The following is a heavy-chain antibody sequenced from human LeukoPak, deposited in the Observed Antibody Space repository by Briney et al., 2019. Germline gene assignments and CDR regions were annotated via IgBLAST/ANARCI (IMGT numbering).Heavy chain of an antibody. D-gene: IGHD1-26*01. J-gene: IGHJ4*02. CDR1: GFSFSSYA. V-gene: IGHV3-23*01. CDR2: ISGSGGST. Sequence: GGSLRLSCAASGFSFSSYAMSWVRQAPGKGLEWVSAISGSGGSTYYADSVKGRFTISRDNSKNTLYLQMNSLRAEDTAVYYCAKLHSGSPGSDYWGQGTLVTVSS. CDR3: AKLHSGSPGSDY.